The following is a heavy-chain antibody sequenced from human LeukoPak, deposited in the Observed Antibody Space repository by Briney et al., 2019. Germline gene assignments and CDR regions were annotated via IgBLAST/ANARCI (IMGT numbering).Heavy chain of an antibody. Sequence: PGGSLRLSCAASGFTFSSYEMNWARQAPGKGLEWVSYISSGGGTMFYADSVKGRFTISRDNAKNSLYLQIYSLRAEDTANYYWRGVGITNPGENLNNWGQGTRVTFSS. D-gene: IGHD1/OR15-1a*01. J-gene: IGHJ4*02. CDR2: ISSGGGTM. CDR3: RGVGITNPGENLNN. CDR1: GFTFSSYE. V-gene: IGHV3-48*03.